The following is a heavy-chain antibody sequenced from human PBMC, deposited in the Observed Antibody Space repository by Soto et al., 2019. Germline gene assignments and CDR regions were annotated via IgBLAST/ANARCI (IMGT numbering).Heavy chain of an antibody. CDR3: ARHRRRDTYGEDYYYYYYGMDV. V-gene: IGHV5-10-1*01. CDR1: GYSFTSYW. J-gene: IGHJ6*02. D-gene: IGHD4-17*01. CDR2: IDPSDSYT. Sequence: GESLKISCKGSGYSFTSYWISWVRQMPGKGLEWMGRIDPSDSYTNYGPSFQGHVTISADKSISTAYLQWSSLKASDTAMYYCARHRRRDTYGEDYYYYYYGMDVWGQGTTVTAP.